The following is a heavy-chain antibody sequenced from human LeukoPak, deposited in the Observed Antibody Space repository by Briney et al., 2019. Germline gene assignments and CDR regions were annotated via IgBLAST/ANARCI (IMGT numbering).Heavy chain of an antibody. CDR2: VSSSGTTT. CDR1: GFTFSSYS. CDR3: ARADRDGNKRFLD. Sequence: GGSLRLSCAASGFTFSSYSVIWARQAPGKGLEWFSYVSSSGTTTYYADSVKGRFTISRDNGKNLVSLQMNSLRDEDTAVYYCARADRDGNKRFLDWGQGTLVTVSS. D-gene: IGHD5-24*01. J-gene: IGHJ4*02. V-gene: IGHV3-48*02.